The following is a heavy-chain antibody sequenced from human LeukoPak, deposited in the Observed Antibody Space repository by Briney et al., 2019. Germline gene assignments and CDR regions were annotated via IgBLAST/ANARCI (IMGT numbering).Heavy chain of an antibody. Sequence: SQNLSLTCVISGDSVSNNIAAWSWIRQSPSRGLEWLGRTYYRSKWYNDYAVFVESRITINPDTSKNQFSLQLNSVTPEDTAVYYCARDVTAGAGAVGMAVWGKGATVTVSS. D-gene: IGHD6-13*01. V-gene: IGHV6-1*01. CDR1: GDSVSNNIAA. J-gene: IGHJ6*04. CDR3: ARDVTAGAGAVGMAV. CDR2: TYYRSKWYN.